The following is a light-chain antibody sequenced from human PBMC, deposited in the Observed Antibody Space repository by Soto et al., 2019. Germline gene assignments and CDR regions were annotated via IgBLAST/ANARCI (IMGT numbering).Light chain of an antibody. CDR1: QSISSW. CDR3: QQYNSYFT. J-gene: IGKJ5*01. CDR2: KAS. Sequence: DIQMTQSHSTLSASVGDRVTITCRASQSISSWLAWYQQKPGKAPKLLIYKASSLESGVPSRFSGSGSGTEFTLTISSLQPDDFATYSYQQYNSYFTFGQGTRLEI. V-gene: IGKV1-5*03.